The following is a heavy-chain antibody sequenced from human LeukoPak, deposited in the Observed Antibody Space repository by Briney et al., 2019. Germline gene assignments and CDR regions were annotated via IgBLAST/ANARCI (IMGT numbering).Heavy chain of an antibody. Sequence: ASVKASCKASGYTFTGYYMHWVRQAPGQGLEWMGWINPNSGGTNYAQKFQGRVTMTRDTSISTAYMELSRLRSDDTAVYYCARVRGSYRPAYDYWGQGTLVTVSS. V-gene: IGHV1-2*02. CDR3: ARVRGSYRPAYDY. CDR2: INPNSGGT. D-gene: IGHD1-26*01. CDR1: GYTFTGYY. J-gene: IGHJ4*02.